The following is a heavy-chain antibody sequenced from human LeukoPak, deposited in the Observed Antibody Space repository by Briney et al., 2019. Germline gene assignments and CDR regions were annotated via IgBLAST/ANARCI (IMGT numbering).Heavy chain of an antibody. CDR1: GFTFDDYA. CDR2: ISWNSGSI. V-gene: IGHV3-9*01. J-gene: IGHJ4*02. D-gene: IGHD1-26*01. CDR3: AKEYPVGSYKREFDY. Sequence: PGRSLRLSCAASGFTFDDYAMHWVRQAPGKGLEWVSGISWNSGSIGYADSVKGRFTISRDNAKSSLYLQMNYLRAEDTALYYCAKEYPVGSYKREFDYWGQGTLVTVSS.